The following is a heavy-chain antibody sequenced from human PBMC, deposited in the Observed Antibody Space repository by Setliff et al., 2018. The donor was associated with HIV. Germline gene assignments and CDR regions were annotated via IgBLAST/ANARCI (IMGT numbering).Heavy chain of an antibody. J-gene: IGHJ4*02. CDR1: GGSVHSGSYY. Sequence: SETLSLTCTVSGGSVHSGSYYWSWVRQPPGKGLEWIGYLYYSGTTYYNPSLKSRDTMSIDTSKNQFSLKVRSVTAADTSVYYCARDPPGYGDANDYWGQGTLVTVSS. D-gene: IGHD4-17*01. CDR2: LYYSGTT. V-gene: IGHV4-61*01. CDR3: ARDPPGYGDANDY.